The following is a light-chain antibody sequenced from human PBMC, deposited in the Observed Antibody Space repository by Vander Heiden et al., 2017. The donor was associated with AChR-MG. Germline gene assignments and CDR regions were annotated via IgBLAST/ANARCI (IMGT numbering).Light chain of an antibody. CDR2: GTS. V-gene: IGKV3-20*01. J-gene: IGKJ4*01. CDR3: QQYGSSPPLT. CDR1: QTVGSSF. Sequence: EIVLAQSPGTLSLPPGERATLSCRASQTVGSSFLAWYQQKPGQAPRLLIYGTSSRATGIPDRFSGSGSGTDFTLTISRLESEDFAVYYCQQYGSSPPLTFGGGTKVEIK.